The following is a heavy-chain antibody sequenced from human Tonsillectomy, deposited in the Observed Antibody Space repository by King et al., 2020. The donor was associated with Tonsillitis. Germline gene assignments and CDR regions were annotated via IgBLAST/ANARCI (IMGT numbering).Heavy chain of an antibody. Sequence: QLVQSGAEVKKPGASVKVSCKASGYTFTGYYMHWVRQAPGQGLEWMGWINPNSGGTNYAQKFQGRVTMTRDTSISTAYMELSRLRSDDTAVYYCARDPFIAAVQNWFDPWGQGTLVTVSS. CDR3: ARDPFIAAVQNWFDP. CDR2: INPNSGGT. J-gene: IGHJ5*02. D-gene: IGHD6-13*01. V-gene: IGHV1-2*02. CDR1: GYTFTGYY.